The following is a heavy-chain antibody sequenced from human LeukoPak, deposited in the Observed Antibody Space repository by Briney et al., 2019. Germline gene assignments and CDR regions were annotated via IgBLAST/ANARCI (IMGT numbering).Heavy chain of an antibody. CDR2: INTNTGNP. V-gene: IGHV7-4-1*02. CDR1: GYSFTTFA. D-gene: IGHD5-18*01. CDR3: ARSSWIQQSSDF. Sequence: ASVKVSCKASGYSFTTFAMNWVRQAPGQGLEWMGWINTNTGNPTYAQDFTGRFVFSLDTSVTTTFLEISSLKAEDAAIYYCARSSWIQQSSDFWGQGTLVTVSS. J-gene: IGHJ4*02.